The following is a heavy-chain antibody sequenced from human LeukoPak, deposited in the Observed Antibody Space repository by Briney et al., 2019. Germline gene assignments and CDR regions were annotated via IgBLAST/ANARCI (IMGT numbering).Heavy chain of an antibody. Sequence: GGSLRLSCAASGFTFSSNSMNWVRQAPGKGLEWVSSISSSSSFIYYAGSVKGRFTISRDNAKNSLYLQMNSLRAEDTAVYYCARDSGMATEYYYYYGMDVWGQGTTVTVSS. CDR1: GFTFSSNS. CDR2: ISSSSSFI. J-gene: IGHJ6*02. V-gene: IGHV3-21*01. CDR3: ARDSGMATEYYYYYGMDV. D-gene: IGHD5-24*01.